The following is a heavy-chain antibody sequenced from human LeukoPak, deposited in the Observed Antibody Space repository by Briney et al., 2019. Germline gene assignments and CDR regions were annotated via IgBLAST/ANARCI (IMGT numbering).Heavy chain of an antibody. CDR2: IWYDGCNV. CDR3: AVWNDEGRLDY. CDR1: GFTFRSHG. V-gene: IGHV3-33*01. J-gene: IGHJ4*02. Sequence: GGALRLSRSASGFTFRSHGMHWVRQASGKGVEWVAVIWYDGCNVYYADSVKGRFTISRDNSKNTLFLQMNSLRVEDTAVYYCAVWNDEGRLDYWGQGTLVTVSS. D-gene: IGHD1-1*01.